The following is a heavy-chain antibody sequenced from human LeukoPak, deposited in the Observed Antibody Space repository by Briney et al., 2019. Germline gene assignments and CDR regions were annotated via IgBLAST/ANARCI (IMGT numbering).Heavy chain of an antibody. D-gene: IGHD4-23*01. CDR2: ISASGGGT. CDR3: AKDMGGGWNDY. V-gene: IGHV3-23*01. J-gene: IGHJ4*02. CDR1: GFTSSSYS. Sequence: GGSLRLSCAASGFTSSSYSMTWVRQAPGKGLEWVSGISASGGGTYYADSVKGRFTISRDNSKNTLYLQMNSLRADDTALYYCAKDMGGGWNDYWGQGTLVIVSS.